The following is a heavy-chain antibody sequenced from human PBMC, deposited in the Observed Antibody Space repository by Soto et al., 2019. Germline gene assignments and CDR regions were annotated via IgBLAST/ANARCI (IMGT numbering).Heavy chain of an antibody. CDR3: ARAPPGDTAMVYDH. CDR2: IFYSGST. V-gene: IGHV4-31*03. J-gene: IGHJ4*02. D-gene: IGHD5-18*01. Sequence: QVQLQESGQRLVKPSQTLSLTCTVSGGSITSGNYYWTWIRQHPGKGLEWLGYIFYSGSTHYNPSLESRGFISLDTSKNQFPPTLTSLTAADTAVYYCARAPPGDTAMVYDHWGQGTLVTVSS. CDR1: GGSITSGNYY.